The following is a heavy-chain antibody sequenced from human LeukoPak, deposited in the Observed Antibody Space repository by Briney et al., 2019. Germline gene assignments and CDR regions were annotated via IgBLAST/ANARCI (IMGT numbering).Heavy chain of an antibody. Sequence: PSETLSLTCTVSGRSISIGGYYWGWVRQHPGKGLGWIEHISYSGSTYYNPSLNSRVTKAVGTSKSPFSLKLSSVSGAGTCVHFCASVRGYRYGELDSWGQGTLVTVSS. V-gene: IGHV4-31*03. CDR3: ASVRGYRYGELDS. D-gene: IGHD5-18*01. J-gene: IGHJ4*02. CDR2: ISYSGST. CDR1: GRSISIGGYY.